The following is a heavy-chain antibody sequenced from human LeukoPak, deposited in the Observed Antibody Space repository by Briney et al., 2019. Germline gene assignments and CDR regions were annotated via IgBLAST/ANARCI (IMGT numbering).Heavy chain of an antibody. CDR2: VYTSGST. J-gene: IGHJ4*02. Sequence: SETLSLTCTVSGGSISSGSYYWSWIRQPAGKGLEWIGRVYTSGSTNYNPSLKSRVTISVDTSKNQFSLKLSSVTAADTAVYYCARGGVLLWFGELARQRGYYFDYWGQGTLVTVSS. D-gene: IGHD3-10*01. V-gene: IGHV4-61*02. CDR1: GGSISSGSYY. CDR3: ARGGVLLWFGELARQRGYYFDY.